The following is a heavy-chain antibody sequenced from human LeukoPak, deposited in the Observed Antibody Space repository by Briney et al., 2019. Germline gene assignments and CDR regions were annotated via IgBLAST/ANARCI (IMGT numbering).Heavy chain of an antibody. CDR2: IYYGGTT. J-gene: IGHJ5*02. CDR1: GGSISSSIYS. CDR3: ARSGTSGRAPGRLNWFDP. V-gene: IGHV4-39*01. D-gene: IGHD3-10*01. Sequence: PSETLSLTCTVSGGSISSSIYSWGWIRQPPGKGLEWIASIYYGGTTNYNPSLESRVIISIDTSKNQLSLNVNSVIAADTAVYYCARSGTSGRAPGRLNWFDPWGQGTLVTVSS.